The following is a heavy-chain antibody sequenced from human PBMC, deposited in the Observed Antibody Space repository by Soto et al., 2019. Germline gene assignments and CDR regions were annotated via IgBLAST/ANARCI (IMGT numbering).Heavy chain of an antibody. J-gene: IGHJ6*02. CDR1: GYSFTKYW. V-gene: IGHV5-51*03. CDR3: VRMGFSGGGYLSYYYYGMDI. Sequence: EVQLVQSGAEVKEPGESLKISCKGSGYSFTKYWIGWVRQMPGKGLEWMAIIYPDESDTRYSPSFQGQVTISADKSISTPYLXWSSLKASDTAMYYCVRMGFSGGGYLSYYYYGMDIWGQGTTVTVSS. D-gene: IGHD5-12*01. CDR2: IYPDESDT.